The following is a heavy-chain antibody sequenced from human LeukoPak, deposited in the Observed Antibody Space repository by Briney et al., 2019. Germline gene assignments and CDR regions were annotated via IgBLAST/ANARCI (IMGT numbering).Heavy chain of an antibody. V-gene: IGHV1-69*13. CDR2: IIPIFGTA. D-gene: IGHD3-10*01. CDR3: ARSMVRGVIIEEIYYYYGMYV. CDR1: RGTFSSYA. J-gene: IGHJ6*02. Sequence: GASVKVSCKASRGTFSSYAIGWVRQAPAQGLEWMGGIIPIFGTANDAKKFQGRVTITADESTSTAYMELSSLRSEDTAVYYCARSMVRGVIIEEIYYYYGMYVWGQGTTVTVSS.